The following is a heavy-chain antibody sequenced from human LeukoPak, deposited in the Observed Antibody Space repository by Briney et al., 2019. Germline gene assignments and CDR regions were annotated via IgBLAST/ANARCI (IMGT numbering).Heavy chain of an antibody. J-gene: IGHJ4*02. CDR3: ARHEGSGSYYSY. V-gene: IGHV5-51*01. D-gene: IGHD1-26*01. CDR1: GYSFTTYW. CDR2: ISPDDSEI. Sequence: GESLKISCKGSGYSFTTYWIAWVRQMPGRGLEWMGIISPDDSEIRYSPSFRGQVTISADKSTSTAYLQWSRLRASDTAIYYCARHEGSGSYYSYWGQGTLVTVSS.